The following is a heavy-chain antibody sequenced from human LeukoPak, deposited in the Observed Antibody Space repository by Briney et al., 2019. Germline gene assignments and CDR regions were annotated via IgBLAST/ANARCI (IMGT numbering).Heavy chain of an antibody. CDR3: AKHYYDGSGYLVDY. CDR2: ISGSGGST. CDR1: GFTSVNYA. Sequence: GGSVRPSCAATGFTSVNYAMSWVRQAPGKGLEWVSAISGSGGSTYYADSVKGRFTISRDNSKNTLYVQMNSLRAEDTAVYYCAKHYYDGSGYLVDYWGQGTLVTVSS. J-gene: IGHJ4*02. D-gene: IGHD3-22*01. V-gene: IGHV3-23*01.